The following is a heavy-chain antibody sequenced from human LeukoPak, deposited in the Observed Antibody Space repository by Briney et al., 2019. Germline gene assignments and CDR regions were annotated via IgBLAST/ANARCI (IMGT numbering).Heavy chain of an antibody. CDR3: ARQFSSSWYNLYYYYYYMDV. V-gene: IGHV4-39*01. J-gene: IGHJ6*03. CDR1: GGSISSSSYY. CDR2: IYYSGST. D-gene: IGHD6-13*01. Sequence: SETLSLTCTVSGGSISSSSYYWGWIRQPPGKGLEWIGSIYYSGSTYYNPSLKSRVTISVDTSKNQFSLKPSSVTAADTAVYYCARQFSSSWYNLYYYYYYMDVWGKGTTVTVSS.